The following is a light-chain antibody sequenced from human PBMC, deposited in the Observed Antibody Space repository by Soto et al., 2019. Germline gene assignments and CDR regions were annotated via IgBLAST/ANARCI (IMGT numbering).Light chain of an antibody. CDR1: QSVSSSY. Sequence: EIVLTQSPGTLSLSPGERATLSCRASQSVSSSYLAWYQQKPGQAPRLLIYGASSRATGIPSRFSGSGSGTEFTLTISSLQPDDFATYYCQQYNSGWTFGQGTKVDIK. CDR2: GAS. CDR3: QQYNSGWT. J-gene: IGKJ1*01. V-gene: IGKV3-20*01.